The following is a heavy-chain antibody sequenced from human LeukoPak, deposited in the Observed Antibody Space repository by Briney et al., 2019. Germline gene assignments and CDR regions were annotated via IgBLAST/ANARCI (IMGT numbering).Heavy chain of an antibody. V-gene: IGHV3-30-3*01. J-gene: IGHJ4*02. Sequence: GGSLRLSCAASGFTFSNYAMHWVRQAPGKGLEWVAVISFDGSNKYYADSVEGRFTISRDNSKNTLYLQMNSLRAEDAAVYYCARDLSSTAAEDLDYWGQGTLVTVSS. CDR1: GFTFSNYA. D-gene: IGHD6-13*01. CDR3: ARDLSSTAAEDLDY. CDR2: ISFDGSNK.